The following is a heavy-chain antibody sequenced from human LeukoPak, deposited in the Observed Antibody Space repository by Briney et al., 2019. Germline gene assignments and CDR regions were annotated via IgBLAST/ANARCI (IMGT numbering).Heavy chain of an antibody. CDR3: AKIWGAVAGTAFDYFDY. CDR1: GFTFSSYG. Sequence: GGSLRLSCAATGFTFSSYGMSWVRKAPGKELEWVSAISGSGGSTYYADSVKGRFTISRDNSKNTLYLQMNSLRAEDTAVYYCAKIWGAVAGTAFDYFDYWGQGTLVTVSS. CDR2: ISGSGGST. D-gene: IGHD6-19*01. V-gene: IGHV3-23*01. J-gene: IGHJ4*02.